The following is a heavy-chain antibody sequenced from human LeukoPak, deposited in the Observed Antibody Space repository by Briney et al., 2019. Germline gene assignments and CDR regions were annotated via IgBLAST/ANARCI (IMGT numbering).Heavy chain of an antibody. V-gene: IGHV3-9*01. D-gene: IGHD4-11*01. CDR2: ISWNSGSI. CDR3: AKDIGVTTRPRYRYYYYYYGMDV. CDR1: GFTFDDYA. J-gene: IGHJ6*02. Sequence: GRSLRLSCAASGFTFDDYAMHWVRQAPGKGLEWVSGISWNSGSIGYADSVEGRFTISRDNAKNSLYLQMNSLRAEDTALYYCAKDIGVTTRPRYRYYYYYYGMDVWGQGTTVTVSS.